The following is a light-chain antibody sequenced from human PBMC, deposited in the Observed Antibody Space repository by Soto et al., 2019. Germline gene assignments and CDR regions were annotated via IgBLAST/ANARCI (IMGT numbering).Light chain of an antibody. CDR1: QGISNY. Sequence: DIQMTQSPSSLSASVGDRVTITCRASQGISNYLAWYQQKPGKVPKLLIYAASTLQSGVPSRFXGSGSGTDFTLTISSLQPEDVATYYCQNYNSAPTWTFGQGTKVEIK. J-gene: IGKJ1*01. CDR2: AAS. V-gene: IGKV1-27*01. CDR3: QNYNSAPTWT.